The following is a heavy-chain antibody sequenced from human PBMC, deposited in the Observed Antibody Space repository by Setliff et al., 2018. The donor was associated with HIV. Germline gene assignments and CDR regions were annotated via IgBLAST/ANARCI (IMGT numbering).Heavy chain of an antibody. Sequence: PGGSLRLSCAASGFTFSSYSMNWVRQAPGKGLQWVSYISSSSNTKYYADSVKGRFTISRDNAKNSLYLQMNSLRAEDTAVYYCARHRDGGTYPLDYWGQGTLVTVSS. V-gene: IGHV3-48*01. CDR1: GFTFSSYS. CDR2: ISSSSNTK. D-gene: IGHD1-26*01. J-gene: IGHJ4*02. CDR3: ARHRDGGTYPLDY.